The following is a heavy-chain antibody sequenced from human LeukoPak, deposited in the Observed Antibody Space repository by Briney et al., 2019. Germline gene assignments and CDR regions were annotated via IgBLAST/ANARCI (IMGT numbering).Heavy chain of an antibody. CDR2: ISGSGRST. Sequence: PGGSLRLSCTASGFTFGKYGMGYVRQTPEKGLEWVSGISGSGRSTFFADSVKGRFSISRDNSKSTVSLQMKSLRVEDTATYYCVKGGSSWFGMFDFWGPETLVAVSS. D-gene: IGHD6-13*01. CDR1: GFTFGKYG. V-gene: IGHV3-23*01. J-gene: IGHJ4*01. CDR3: VKGGSSWFGMFDF.